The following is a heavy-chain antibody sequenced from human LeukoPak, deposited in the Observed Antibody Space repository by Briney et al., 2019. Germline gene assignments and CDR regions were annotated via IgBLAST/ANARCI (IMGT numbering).Heavy chain of an antibody. J-gene: IGHJ4*02. CDR1: GGSITSYY. D-gene: IGHD2-21*01. Sequence: SETLSLTCTVSGGSITSYYWAWLRQPPEKGLEWIGYVYYSGYSNYNPSLTSRVSMSVDTSMNQFSLKLASVTAADTAVYYCARPSIASDGARLFDYWGRGTLVTVSS. V-gene: IGHV4-59*08. CDR2: VYYSGYS. CDR3: ARPSIASDGARLFDY.